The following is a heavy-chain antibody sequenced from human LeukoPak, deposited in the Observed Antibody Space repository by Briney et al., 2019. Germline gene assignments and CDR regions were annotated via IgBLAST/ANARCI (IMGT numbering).Heavy chain of an antibody. D-gene: IGHD2-2*01. CDR2: IKQDGSEK. J-gene: IGHJ4*02. V-gene: IGHV3-7*01. CDR3: ARDFVVVPAAPPHFDY. Sequence: HPGGSLRLSCAASGFTFSSYWMSWVRQAPGKGLEWVANIKQDGSEKYYVDSVKGRFTISRDNAKNSLYLQMNSLRAEDTAVYYCARDFVVVPAAPPHFDYWGQGTLVTVSS. CDR1: GFTFSSYW.